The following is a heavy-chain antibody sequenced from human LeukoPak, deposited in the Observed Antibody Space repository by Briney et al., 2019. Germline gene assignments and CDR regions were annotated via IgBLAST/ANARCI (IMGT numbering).Heavy chain of an antibody. CDR2: INSDGSST. CDR3: ELLGRVVAATGAY. CDR1: GFTFSSYF. J-gene: IGHJ4*02. V-gene: IGHV3-74*01. Sequence: GGSLRLSCAASGFTFSSYFMHWVRQTPGKGLVWVSRINSDGSSTTYADSVKGRFTISRDNAKKKLYLQMNSLRAEDTAVYYCELLGRVVAATGAYWGQGTLVTVSS. D-gene: IGHD2-15*01.